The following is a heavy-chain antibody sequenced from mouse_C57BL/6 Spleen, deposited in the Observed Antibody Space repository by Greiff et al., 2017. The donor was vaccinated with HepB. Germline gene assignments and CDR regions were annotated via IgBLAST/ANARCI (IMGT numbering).Heavy chain of an antibody. V-gene: IGHV5-17*01. CDR2: ISRGSSTI. Sequence: EVKLMESGGGLVKPGGSLKLSCAASGFTFSDYGMHWVRQAPEKGLEWVAYISRGSSTIYYADTVKGRFTISRDNAKHTLFLQMTSLRSEDTAMYYCAIPDGYYGGFAYWGQGTLVTVSA. J-gene: IGHJ3*01. CDR3: AIPDGYYGGFAY. CDR1: GFTFSDYG. D-gene: IGHD2-3*01.